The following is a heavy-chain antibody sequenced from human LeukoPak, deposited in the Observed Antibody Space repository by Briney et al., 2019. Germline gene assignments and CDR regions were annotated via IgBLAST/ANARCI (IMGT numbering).Heavy chain of an antibody. Sequence: GGSLRLSCAASGFTFGDYWMAWVRQTPGKGPEWVAKIKQDGSEKYFVDSVKGRFTISRDNAEKSLYLQMNSLRAEDTAVYHCARDSMASFDYWGQGTLVIVSS. CDR1: GFTFGDYW. CDR2: IKQDGSEK. J-gene: IGHJ4*02. CDR3: ARDSMASFDY. D-gene: IGHD5-24*01. V-gene: IGHV3-7*01.